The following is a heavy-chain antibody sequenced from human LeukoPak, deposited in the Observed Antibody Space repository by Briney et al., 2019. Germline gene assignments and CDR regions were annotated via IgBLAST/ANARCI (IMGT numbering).Heavy chain of an antibody. Sequence: GGSLRLSCAASGFTFSSYDMHWVRQATGKGLEWVSAINSAGHTYYPGSVKGRFSISRENAKNSLYLQMNSLRAGDTAVYFCARASGWGMDVRGQGTTVIVSS. CDR2: INSAGHT. D-gene: IGHD3-10*01. J-gene: IGHJ6*02. CDR1: GFTFSSYD. V-gene: IGHV3-13*04. CDR3: ARASGWGMDV.